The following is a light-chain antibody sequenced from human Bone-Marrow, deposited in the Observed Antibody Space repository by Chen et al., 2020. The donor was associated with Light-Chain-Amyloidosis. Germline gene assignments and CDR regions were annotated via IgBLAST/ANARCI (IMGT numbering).Light chain of an antibody. CDR2: EGT. J-gene: IGLJ3*02. CDR3: CSFAGNDDWV. Sequence: QSALTQPPSASGSLGQSVTISCAGTSGDLGGYDFVSWYQQHPGKAPKLMIHEGTKRPSGVPSRFSGSKSGNTASLTVPEDEADYYCCSFAGNDDWVFGGGTKLTVL. V-gene: IGLV2-8*01. CDR1: SGDLGGYDF.